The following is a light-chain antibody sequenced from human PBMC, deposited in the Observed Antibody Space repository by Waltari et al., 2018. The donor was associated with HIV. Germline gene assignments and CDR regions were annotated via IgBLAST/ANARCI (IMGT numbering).Light chain of an antibody. V-gene: IGKV3-15*01. CDR1: QSVSSN. CDR3: QQYNEWPPWT. CDR2: GAS. Sequence: ETGMTQSPATLSVSPGERATLSCRASQSVSSNLAWYQQKPGQAPRLLIYGASTRATGTPARFSGSGSGTEFTLTISSLQSEDFAVYYCQQYNEWPPWTFGQGTKVEIK. J-gene: IGKJ1*01.